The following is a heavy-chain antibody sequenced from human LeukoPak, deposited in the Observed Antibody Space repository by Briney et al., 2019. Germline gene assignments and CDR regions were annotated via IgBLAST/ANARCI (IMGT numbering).Heavy chain of an antibody. V-gene: IGHV4-38-2*02. J-gene: IGHJ3*02. CDR2: IYHSGST. Sequence: SETLSLTCTVSGYSISSGYYWCWIRPPPGKGLEWIGSIYHSGSTYYNPSLKSRVTISGDTSKNQFSLRLGSVTAADTAVYYCARDLDAFDIWGQGTMVTVSS. CDR1: GYSISSGYY. CDR3: ARDLDAFDI.